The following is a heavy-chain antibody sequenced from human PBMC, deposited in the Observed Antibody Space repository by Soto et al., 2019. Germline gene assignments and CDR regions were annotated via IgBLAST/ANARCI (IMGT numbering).Heavy chain of an antibody. Sequence: ASVKVSCKASGYTFTNYGISWVRQAPGQGLEWMGWINPNSGGTNYAQKFQGRVTMTRDTSISTAYMELSRLRSDDTAVYYCARELTGPLDYWGQGTLVTVSS. V-gene: IGHV1-2*02. D-gene: IGHD1-20*01. CDR3: ARELTGPLDY. CDR1: GYTFTNYG. CDR2: INPNSGGT. J-gene: IGHJ4*02.